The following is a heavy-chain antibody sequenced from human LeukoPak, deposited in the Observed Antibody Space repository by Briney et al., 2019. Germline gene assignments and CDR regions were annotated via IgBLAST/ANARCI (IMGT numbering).Heavy chain of an antibody. CDR2: INHSGST. J-gene: IGHJ4*02. CDR3: ARQGKVLRYFDWLHRVVRFDY. Sequence: TSETLSLTCAVYGGSFSGYYWSWIRQPPGKGLEWIGEINHSGSTNYNPSLKSRVTISVDTSKNQFSLRLSSVTAADTAVYYCARQGKVLRYFDWLHRVVRFDYWGQGTLVTVSS. CDR1: GGSFSGYY. V-gene: IGHV4-34*01. D-gene: IGHD3-9*01.